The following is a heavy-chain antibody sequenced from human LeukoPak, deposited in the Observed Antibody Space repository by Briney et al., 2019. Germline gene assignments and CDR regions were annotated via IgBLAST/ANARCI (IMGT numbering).Heavy chain of an antibody. J-gene: IGHJ3*02. CDR1: GFTFSSYS. CDR3: ARDPHYHSSEDAFDI. D-gene: IGHD3-22*01. V-gene: IGHV3-21*01. Sequence: GGSLRLSCAASGFTFSSYSMNWVRQAPGKGLEWVSSISSSSSYIYYADSVKGRFTISRDNAKNSLYLQMNSLRAEDTAEYYCARDPHYHSSEDAFDIWGQGTMVTVSS. CDR2: ISSSSSYI.